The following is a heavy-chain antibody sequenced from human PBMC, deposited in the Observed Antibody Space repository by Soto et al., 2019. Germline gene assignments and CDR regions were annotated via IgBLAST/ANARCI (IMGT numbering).Heavy chain of an antibody. J-gene: IGHJ6*02. CDR3: GRDKSVVIAAAGRDYYYYGMDV. Sequence: QVQLVESGGGVVQPGRSLRLSCAASGFTFSSYAMHWVRQAPGKGLEWVAVISYDGSNKYYADSVKGRFTISRDNSKNTLHLQLNSLRAEDTAVYYCGRDKSVVIAAAGRDYYYYGMDVWGQGTTVTVSS. V-gene: IGHV3-30-3*01. CDR1: GFTFSSYA. D-gene: IGHD6-13*01. CDR2: ISYDGSNK.